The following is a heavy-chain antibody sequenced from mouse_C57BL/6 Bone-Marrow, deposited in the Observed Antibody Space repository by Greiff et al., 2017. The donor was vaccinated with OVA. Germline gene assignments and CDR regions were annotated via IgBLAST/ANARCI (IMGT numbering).Heavy chain of an antibody. CDR3: ARRGYDYAYYFDY. J-gene: IGHJ2*01. D-gene: IGHD2-4*01. Sequence: DVMLVESGGDLVKPGGSLKLSCAASGFTFSSYGMSWVRQTPDKRLEWVATISSGGSYTYYPDSVKGRFTISRDNAKNTLYLQMSSLKSEDTAMYYCARRGYDYAYYFDYWGQGTTLTVSS. CDR1: GFTFSSYG. CDR2: ISSGGSYT. V-gene: IGHV5-6*02.